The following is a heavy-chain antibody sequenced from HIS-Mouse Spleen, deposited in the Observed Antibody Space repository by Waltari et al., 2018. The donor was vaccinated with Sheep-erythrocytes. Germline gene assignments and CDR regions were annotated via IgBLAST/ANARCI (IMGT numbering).Heavy chain of an antibody. CDR1: GFTFSSYD. V-gene: IGHV3-13*01. D-gene: IGHD1-26*01. J-gene: IGHJ3*02. Sequence: EVQLVESGGGLVQPGGSLRLSCAASGFTFSSYDMHWVRQATGKGLEWVSAIGTASDTYYPGSVKGRFTISRENAKNSLYLQMNSLRAGDTAVYYCARANSGSYDDAFDIWGQGTMVTVSS. CDR3: ARANSGSYDDAFDI. CDR2: IGTASDT.